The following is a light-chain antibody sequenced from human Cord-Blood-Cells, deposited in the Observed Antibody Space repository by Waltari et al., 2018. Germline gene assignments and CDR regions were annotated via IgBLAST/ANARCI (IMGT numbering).Light chain of an antibody. CDR2: YDS. J-gene: IGLJ3*02. Sequence: SYVLTQPPSVSVAPGKTARITCGGNNIGSKSVHWYQQKPGQAPVLVIYYDSDRPSGIPERVSGSNSGNTATLTISRVEAGDEADYDCQVWDSSSDHPVFGGGTKLTVL. CDR3: QVWDSSSDHPV. CDR1: NIGSKS. V-gene: IGLV3-21*04.